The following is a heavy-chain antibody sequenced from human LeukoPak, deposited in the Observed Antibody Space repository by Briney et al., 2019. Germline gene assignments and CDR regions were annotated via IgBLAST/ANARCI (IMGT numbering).Heavy chain of an antibody. J-gene: IGHJ4*02. CDR1: GFTFSSYW. Sequence: GGSPRLSCAASGFTFSSYWMSWVRQAPGKGLEWVANIKKDGSEKYYVASVKGRFTVSRDNAKNSLYLQMNSLRAEDTAVYYCARGGCSGGTCPLDYWGQGTLVTVSS. CDR3: ARGGCSGGTCPLDY. V-gene: IGHV3-7*01. D-gene: IGHD2-15*01. CDR2: IKKDGSEK.